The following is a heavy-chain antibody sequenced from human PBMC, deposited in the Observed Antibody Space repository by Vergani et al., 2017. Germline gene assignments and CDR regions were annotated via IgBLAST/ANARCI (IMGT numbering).Heavy chain of an antibody. J-gene: IGHJ5*02. CDR1: GGSISSGSYY. CDR3: AREDGAWSVDP. Sequence: QVQLQESGPGLVKPSQTLSLTCTVSGGSISSGSYYWSWIRQPAGKGLEWIGRIYTSGSTNYNPALKSRVTISVDTSKNQSSLKLSSVTAADTAVYYCAREDGAWSVDPWGQGTLVTVSS. D-gene: IGHD5-24*01. V-gene: IGHV4-61*02. CDR2: IYTSGST.